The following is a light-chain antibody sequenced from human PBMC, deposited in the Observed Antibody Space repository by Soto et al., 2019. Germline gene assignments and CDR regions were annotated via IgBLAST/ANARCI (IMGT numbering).Light chain of an antibody. Sequence: EIVMTQSPATLSVSPGERVTLSCRASQTVSSNLAWYQHKVGQAPRLLIHGASTRAAGIPARFSGSGSGTEFTLTISSLQSEDFAVYYCQQYNNWPPYTFGQGTKLEI. J-gene: IGKJ2*01. CDR1: QTVSSN. V-gene: IGKV3-15*01. CDR2: GAS. CDR3: QQYNNWPPYT.